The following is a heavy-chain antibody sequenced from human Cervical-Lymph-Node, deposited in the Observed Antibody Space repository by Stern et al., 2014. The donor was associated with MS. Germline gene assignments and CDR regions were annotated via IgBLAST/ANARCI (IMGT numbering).Heavy chain of an antibody. Sequence: VHLVESGAEVKKPGASVKVSCKASGYSFTSYYMHWVRPAPGQGLEWMGIINPSGGRTNYAQKFQDRVTMTRDTSTSTVYMEMSSLRSEDTALYYCARDGMTAATYYFDFWGQGTVVTVSS. V-gene: IGHV1-46*01. D-gene: IGHD6-13*01. CDR2: INPSGGRT. CDR1: GYSFTSYY. CDR3: ARDGMTAATYYFDF. J-gene: IGHJ4*02.